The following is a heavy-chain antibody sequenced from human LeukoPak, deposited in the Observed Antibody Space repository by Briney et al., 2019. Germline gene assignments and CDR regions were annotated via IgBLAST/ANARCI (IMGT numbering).Heavy chain of an antibody. V-gene: IGHV3-30-3*01. CDR1: GFTFSSYA. D-gene: IGHD5-12*01. J-gene: IGHJ1*01. Sequence: GRSLRLSCAASGFTFSSYAMHWVRQAPGKGLEWVAVIVYDGSNKYYADSVKGRITITRDNSKNTLYLQMNGLRAEDTAVYYCSRGRPWPAGYFQHWGQGTLVTVSS. CDR2: IVYDGSNK. CDR3: SRGRPWPAGYFQH.